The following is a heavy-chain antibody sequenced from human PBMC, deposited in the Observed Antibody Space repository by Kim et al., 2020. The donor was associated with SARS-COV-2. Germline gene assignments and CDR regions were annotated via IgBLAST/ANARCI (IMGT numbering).Heavy chain of an antibody. J-gene: IGHJ3*02. CDR2: INQDGSEK. CDR1: GFTSGSYW. V-gene: IGHV3-7*01. CDR3: ARNSRGAFDI. Sequence: GGSLRLSCVASGFTSGSYWMSWVRQAPGKGLEWVANINQDGSEKHLVDSVKGRFTISRDNAKNSLYLQMNSLRAEDTGIYYCARNSRGAFDIWGQGTMVT.